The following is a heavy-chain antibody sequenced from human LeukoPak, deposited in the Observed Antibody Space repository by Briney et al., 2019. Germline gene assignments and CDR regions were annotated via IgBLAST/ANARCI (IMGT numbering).Heavy chain of an antibody. V-gene: IGHV1-8*03. Sequence: ASVKVSCKASGYTFTSYDINWVRQATGQGLEWMGWMNPNSGNTGYAQKFQGRVTITRNTSISTAYMELSSLRSEDTAVYYCARDRGGSWYGAFDIWGQGTMVTVSS. CDR1: GYTFTSYD. CDR3: ARDRGGSWYGAFDI. D-gene: IGHD6-13*01. CDR2: MNPNSGNT. J-gene: IGHJ3*02.